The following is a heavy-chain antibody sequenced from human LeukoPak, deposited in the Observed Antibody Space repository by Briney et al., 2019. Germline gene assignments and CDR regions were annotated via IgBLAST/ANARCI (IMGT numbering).Heavy chain of an antibody. CDR3: ARGPMTSDV. D-gene: IGHD2-21*02. Sequence: GGSLRLSCAASGFTFSSYWMSWVRQVPGKGLEWVANLKPDGSEMYYVDSVKGRFTISSDNAKNSLYLQMNSLRAEDTAVYYCARGPMTSDVWGQGTTVTVSS. J-gene: IGHJ6*02. CDR2: LKPDGSEM. V-gene: IGHV3-7*05. CDR1: GFTFSSYW.